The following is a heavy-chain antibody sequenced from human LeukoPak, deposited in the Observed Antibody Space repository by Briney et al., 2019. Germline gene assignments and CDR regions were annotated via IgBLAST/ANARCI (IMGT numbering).Heavy chain of an antibody. CDR2: ISWNSGSI. Sequence: QAGGSLRLSCAASGFTFDDYAMHWVRQAPGKGLEWVSGISWNSGSIGYADSVKGRFTISRDNAKNSLYLQMNSLRAEDTALYYCAKDTSEYYYDSDTFDYWGQGTLVTVSS. D-gene: IGHD3-22*01. J-gene: IGHJ4*02. V-gene: IGHV3-9*01. CDR1: GFTFDDYA. CDR3: AKDTSEYYYDSDTFDY.